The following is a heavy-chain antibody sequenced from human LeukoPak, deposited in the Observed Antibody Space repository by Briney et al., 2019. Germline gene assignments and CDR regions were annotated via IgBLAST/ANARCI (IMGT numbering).Heavy chain of an antibody. Sequence: SEALSLTCTVSVGSISGFVWCWIRQPPGGGGGYMGFIYDTETTNNTPRLKCRVTLSVHTSKHQVSLRLNSETAEDPAVYCCARLAKGEQWLAYYFGYWGQGALVTVSS. CDR2: IYDTETT. D-gene: IGHD6-19*01. J-gene: IGHJ4*02. V-gene: IGHV4-59*08. CDR3: ARLAKGEQWLAYYFGY. CDR1: VGSISGFV.